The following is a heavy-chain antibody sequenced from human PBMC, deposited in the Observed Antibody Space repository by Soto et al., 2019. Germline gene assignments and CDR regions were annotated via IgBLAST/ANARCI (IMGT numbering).Heavy chain of an antibody. CDR1: GYTFTSYG. V-gene: IGHV1-18*01. CDR3: ASGSGVTMVRGAYGFFDY. Sequence: ASVKVSCKASGYTFTSYGISWVRQAPGQGLEWMGWISAYNGNTNYAQKLQGRVTMTTDTSTSTAYMELSSLRSEDTAVYYCASGSGVTMVRGAYGFFDYWGQGTLVTVSS. J-gene: IGHJ4*02. CDR2: ISAYNGNT. D-gene: IGHD3-10*01.